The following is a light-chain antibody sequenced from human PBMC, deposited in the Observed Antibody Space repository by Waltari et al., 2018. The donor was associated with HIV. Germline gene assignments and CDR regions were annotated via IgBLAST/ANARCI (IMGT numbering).Light chain of an antibody. Sequence: QSVLTQPPSPSGTPGTTVTISCSRTSSNIGRNSAHCYQQLPGTAPRLLRYSTNQRPHRVADRFSGSKSVTSASLAISGLQSEDEADYYCATWDDTLNGVIFGGGTKLTVL. CDR1: SSNIGRNS. CDR2: STN. CDR3: ATWDDTLNGVI. J-gene: IGLJ2*01. V-gene: IGLV1-44*01.